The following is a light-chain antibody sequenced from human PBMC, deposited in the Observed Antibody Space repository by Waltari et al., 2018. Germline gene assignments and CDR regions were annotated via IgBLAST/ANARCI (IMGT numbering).Light chain of an antibody. J-gene: IGLJ3*02. CDR2: EGT. Sequence: QSALTQPASVSGSPGQSITISCTGTSDDVGNYDLVSWYQYHPGKAPNLMIYEGTKRPSGVSTRLSGSSSGNTASLTISGLQAEDEGDYYCCSYVGSTDPHWVFGGGTKLTVL. V-gene: IGLV2-23*01. CDR3: CSYVGSTDPHWV. CDR1: SDDVGNYDL.